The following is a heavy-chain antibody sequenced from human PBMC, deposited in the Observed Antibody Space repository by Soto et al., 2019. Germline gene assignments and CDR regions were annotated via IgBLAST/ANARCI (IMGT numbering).Heavy chain of an antibody. V-gene: IGHV3-48*01. CDR3: ARDDSFAFDI. Sequence: GRSLRLPWAAAGVTFTSYGVNWVRQAPGKGLEWVSYIRGTTHYADSVKGRFTISRDNARSSLYLQMNSLRADDTAVYYCARDDSFAFDIWGQGTMVTVSS. D-gene: IGHD2-21*01. CDR1: GVTFTSYG. CDR2: IRGTT. J-gene: IGHJ3*02.